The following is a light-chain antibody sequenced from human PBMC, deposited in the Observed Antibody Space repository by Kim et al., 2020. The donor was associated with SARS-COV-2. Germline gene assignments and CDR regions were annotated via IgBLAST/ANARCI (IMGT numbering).Light chain of an antibody. CDR3: HQYGTSPYT. V-gene: IGKV3-20*01. CDR1: QSISGS. J-gene: IGKJ2*01. CDR2: GAT. Sequence: SLAPGDSATLSCTASQSISGSLSWYQQKSGQAPRVLIYGATYRATGIPDRFSGSGSGTDFTLTVSRLEPEDFAVYYCHQYGTSPYTFGQGTKLEI.